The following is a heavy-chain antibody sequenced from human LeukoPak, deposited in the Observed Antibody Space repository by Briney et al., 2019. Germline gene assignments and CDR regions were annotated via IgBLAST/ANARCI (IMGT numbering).Heavy chain of an antibody. V-gene: IGHV3-48*04. D-gene: IGHD1-26*01. J-gene: IGHJ6*03. CDR3: ARAHSLDYYYYYMDV. Sequence: GGSLRLSCAASGFTFSSYSMNWVRQAPGKGLEWVSYSSSSSSTIYYADSVKGRFTISRDNAKNSLYLQMNSLRAEDTAVYYCARAHSLDYYYYYMDVWGKGTTVTVSS. CDR1: GFTFSSYS. CDR2: SSSSSSTI.